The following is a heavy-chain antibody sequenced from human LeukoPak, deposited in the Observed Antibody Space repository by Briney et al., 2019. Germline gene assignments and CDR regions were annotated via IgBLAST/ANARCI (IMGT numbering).Heavy chain of an antibody. D-gene: IGHD3-22*01. CDR2: IYHSGST. Sequence: SETLSLTCAVSGGSISSSNWWSWVRQPPGKGLEWIGEIYHSGSTNYNPSLKSRVTISVDTSKNQFSLKLSSVTAADTAVYYCASPIPYYYDSSGYYGNPTWGQGTLVTVSS. CDR3: ASPIPYYYDSSGYYGNPT. CDR1: GGSISSSNW. V-gene: IGHV4-4*02. J-gene: IGHJ5*02.